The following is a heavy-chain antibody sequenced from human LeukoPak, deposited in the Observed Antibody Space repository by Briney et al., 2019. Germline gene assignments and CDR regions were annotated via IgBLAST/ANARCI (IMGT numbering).Heavy chain of an antibody. CDR1: GGSISSSSYY. V-gene: IGHV4-39*07. CDR3: ARDLVPAAIQGYFDY. D-gene: IGHD2-2*02. J-gene: IGHJ4*02. CDR2: IYYSGST. Sequence: PSETLSLTCTVSGGSISSSSYYWGWIRQPPGKGLEWIGSIYYSGSTYYNPSLKSRVTISVDTSKNQFSLKLSSVTAADTAMYYCARDLVPAAIQGYFDYWGQGTLVTVSS.